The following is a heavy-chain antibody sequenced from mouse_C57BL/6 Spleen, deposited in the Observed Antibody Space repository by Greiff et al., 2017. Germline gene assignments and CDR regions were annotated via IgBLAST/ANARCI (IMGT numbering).Heavy chain of an antibody. V-gene: IGHV1-4*01. J-gene: IGHJ1*03. D-gene: IGHD1-1*01. CDR2: INPSSGYT. CDR3: APYYYGSSYDWYFDV. CDR1: GYTFTSYT. Sequence: QVQLQQSGAELARPGASVKMSCKASGYTFTSYTMHWVKQRPGQGLEWIGYINPSSGYTKYNQKFKDKATLTADKSSSTTYMQLSSLTSEDSAVYYSAPYYYGSSYDWYFDVWGTGTTVTVSS.